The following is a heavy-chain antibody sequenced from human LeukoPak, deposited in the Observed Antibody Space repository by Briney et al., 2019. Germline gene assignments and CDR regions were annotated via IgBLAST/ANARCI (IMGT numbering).Heavy chain of an antibody. Sequence: SGPTLVKPTPTLTLTFTFSGFSLTTNGVGVGWIRQPPGKALEGLALIYWDDEKRYSPSLRTRLTITKDTSKSQVVLTLANVDPVDTATYYCAHLYFYNSGGFSRAFDNWGQGTLVTVSS. J-gene: IGHJ4*02. V-gene: IGHV2-5*02. D-gene: IGHD3-22*01. CDR2: IYWDDEK. CDR3: AHLYFYNSGGFSRAFDN. CDR1: GFSLTTNGVG.